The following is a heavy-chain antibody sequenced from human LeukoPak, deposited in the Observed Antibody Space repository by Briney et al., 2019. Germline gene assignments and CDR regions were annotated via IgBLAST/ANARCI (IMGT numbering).Heavy chain of an antibody. J-gene: IGHJ6*02. CDR3: ARELARGGSCYGMDV. Sequence: ASVKVSCKASGYTFTGYYMHWVRQAPGQGLEWMGWINPNSGGTNYAQKFQGRVTMTRDTSISTAYMELSRLRSDDTAVYYCARELARGGSCYGMDVWGQGTTVTVSS. CDR1: GYTFTGYY. D-gene: IGHD2-15*01. CDR2: INPNSGGT. V-gene: IGHV1-2*02.